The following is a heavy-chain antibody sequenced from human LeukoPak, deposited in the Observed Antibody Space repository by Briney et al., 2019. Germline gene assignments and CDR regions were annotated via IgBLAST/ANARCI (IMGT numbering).Heavy chain of an antibody. V-gene: IGHV4-59*01. CDR2: IYYSGST. CDR1: GGSISSYY. J-gene: IGHJ3*02. Sequence: SETLSLTCTVSGGSISSYYWSRIRQPPGKGLEWIGYIYYSGSTNYNPSLKSRVTISVDTSKNQFSLKLSSVTAADTAVYYCAGGYSSSWYMANNAFDIWGQGTMVTVSS. D-gene: IGHD6-13*01. CDR3: AGGYSSSWYMANNAFDI.